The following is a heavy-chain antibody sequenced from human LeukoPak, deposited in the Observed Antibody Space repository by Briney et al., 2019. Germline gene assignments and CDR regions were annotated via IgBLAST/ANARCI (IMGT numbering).Heavy chain of an antibody. CDR2: ITYDGNHQ. J-gene: IGHJ4*02. CDR3: ARSHYGGSYDMFDF. D-gene: IGHD4/OR15-4a*01. V-gene: IGHV3-30*04. CDR1: GFTFSAYA. Sequence: PGSSLRLSCAASGFTFSAYALHWVRQAPGKGLEWVAVITYDGNHQYYADSVKGRFSISRDNSNHTVHLQMDSLRAEDTASYYCARSHYGGSYDMFDFWGQGTLVTVSS.